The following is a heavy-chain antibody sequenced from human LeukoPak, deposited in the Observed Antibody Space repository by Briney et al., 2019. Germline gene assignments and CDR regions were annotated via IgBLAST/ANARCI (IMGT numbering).Heavy chain of an antibody. CDR2: IIPIFGTA. J-gene: IGHJ4*02. CDR3: ARDLGDFWSGYYIGY. V-gene: IGHV1-69*05. CDR1: GGTFSSYA. Sequence: GSSVKVSCKASGGTFSSYAISWVRQAPGQGLEWMGGIIPIFGTANYAQKFQGRVTITTDESTSTAYMELSSLRSEDTAVYYCARDLGDFWSGYYIGYWGQGTLATVSS. D-gene: IGHD3-3*01.